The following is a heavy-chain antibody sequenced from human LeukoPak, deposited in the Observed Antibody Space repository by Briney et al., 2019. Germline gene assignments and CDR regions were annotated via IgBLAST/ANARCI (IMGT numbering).Heavy chain of an antibody. V-gene: IGHV4-4*02. CDR3: ARAPWVRAAAVYFDY. D-gene: IGHD6-13*01. Sequence: PSETLSLTCAVSGGSISSSNWWSWVRQPPGKGLEWIGYIYYSGSTNYNPSLKSRVTISVDTPKNQFSLKLSSVTAADTAVYYCARAPWVRAAAVYFDYWGQGTLVTVSS. CDR2: IYYSGST. CDR1: GGSISSSNW. J-gene: IGHJ4*02.